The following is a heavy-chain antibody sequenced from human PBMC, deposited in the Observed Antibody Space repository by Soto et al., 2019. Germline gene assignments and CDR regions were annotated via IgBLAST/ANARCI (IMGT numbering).Heavy chain of an antibody. CDR2: IYHSGRT. Sequence: LSLPCTVSGASISSGDYYWSWIRQPPGKGLEWIGYIYHSGRTYYNPSLKSRVTISVDTSRNQFSLTLSSVAAADTAVYYCARVPVTATSPYSPTWFDPWGQGTLVTVSS. V-gene: IGHV4-30-4*01. CDR3: ARVPVTATSPYSPTWFDP. CDR1: GASISSGDYY. J-gene: IGHJ5*02. D-gene: IGHD2-15*01.